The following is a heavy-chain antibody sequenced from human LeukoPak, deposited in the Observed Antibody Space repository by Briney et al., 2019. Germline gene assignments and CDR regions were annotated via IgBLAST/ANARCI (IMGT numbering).Heavy chain of an antibody. D-gene: IGHD6-13*01. V-gene: IGHV1-18*01. CDR1: GGTFSSYV. CDR2: ISAYNGNT. J-gene: IGHJ4*02. Sequence: ASVKVSCKASGGTFSSYVISWVRQAPGQGLEWMGWISAYNGNTNYAQKLQGRVTMTTDTSTSTAYMELRSLRSDDTAVYYCARGRIAAAGRAWAYYFDYWGQGTLVTVSS. CDR3: ARGRIAAAGRAWAYYFDY.